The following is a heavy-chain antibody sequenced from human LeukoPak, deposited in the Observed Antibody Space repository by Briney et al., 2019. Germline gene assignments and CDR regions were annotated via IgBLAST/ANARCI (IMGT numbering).Heavy chain of an antibody. V-gene: IGHV4-39*01. CDR2: IYYSGST. J-gene: IGHJ4*02. CDR3: ARWVPPYSSSWSLWDY. Sequence: TSETLSLTCTVSGGSISSSSYYWGWIRQPPGKGLEWIGSIYYSGSTYYNPSLKSRVTISVDTSKNQFSLKLSSVTAADTAVYYCARWVPPYSSSWSLWDYWGQGTLVTVSS. CDR1: GGSISSSSYY. D-gene: IGHD6-13*01.